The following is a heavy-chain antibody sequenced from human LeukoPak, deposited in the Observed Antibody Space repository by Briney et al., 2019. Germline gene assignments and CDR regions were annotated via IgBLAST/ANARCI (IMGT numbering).Heavy chain of an antibody. D-gene: IGHD3-22*01. CDR1: GFTFSSYE. CDR2: ISSSSSYI. J-gene: IGHJ4*02. V-gene: IGHV3-21*01. Sequence: GGSLRLSCAASGFTFSSYEMNWVRQAPGKGLEWVSSISSSSSYIYYADSVKGRFTISRDNAKNSLYLQMNSLRAEDTAVYYCARDRPYYYDSSGYPSGDYWGQGTLVTVSS. CDR3: ARDRPYYYDSSGYPSGDY.